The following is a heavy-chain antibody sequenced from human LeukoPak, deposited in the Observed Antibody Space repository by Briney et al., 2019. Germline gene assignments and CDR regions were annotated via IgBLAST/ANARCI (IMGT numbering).Heavy chain of an antibody. CDR2: ISSSSSTI. V-gene: IGHV3-48*01. J-gene: IGHJ4*02. CDR1: GFTFSSYS. CDR3: ARRLDYDFSSGSPSEYYFDY. D-gene: IGHD3-3*01. Sequence: GGSLRLSCAASGFTFSSYSMNWVRQAPGKGLEWVSYISSSSSTIYCADSVKGRFTISRDNAKNSLYLQMNSLRAEDTAVYYCARRLDYDFSSGSPSEYYFDYWGQGTLVTVSS.